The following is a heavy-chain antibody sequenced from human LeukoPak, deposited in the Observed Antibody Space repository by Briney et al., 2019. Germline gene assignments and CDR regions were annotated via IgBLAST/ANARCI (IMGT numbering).Heavy chain of an antibody. CDR3: ARDRYYYDSSSYYSAFDT. J-gene: IGHJ3*02. CDR2: VFTSGIISGNT. V-gene: IGHV4-4*07. D-gene: IGHD3-22*01. Sequence: SETLSPTCTVSGGSISSYYWSWIRQPPGKGLEWIGRVFTSGIISGNTNYNPSLKSRVTMSVDTSNNQFSLKLRSVTAADTAVYYCARDRYYYDSSSYYSAFDTWGQGTMVTVSS. CDR1: GGSISSYY.